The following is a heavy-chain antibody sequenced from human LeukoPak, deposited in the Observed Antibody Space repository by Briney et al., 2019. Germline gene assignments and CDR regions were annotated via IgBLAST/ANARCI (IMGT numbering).Heavy chain of an antibody. D-gene: IGHD2-8*02. Sequence: PGGSLRLSCAASGFTFSSYWMHWVRQAPGKGLVWVSRINSDGSSTSYADSVKGRFTISRDNAKNTLYLQMNSLRAEDTALYYCAKAMSWYYFDYWGQGTLVTVSS. CDR2: INSDGSST. CDR3: AKAMSWYYFDY. V-gene: IGHV3-74*01. J-gene: IGHJ4*02. CDR1: GFTFSSYW.